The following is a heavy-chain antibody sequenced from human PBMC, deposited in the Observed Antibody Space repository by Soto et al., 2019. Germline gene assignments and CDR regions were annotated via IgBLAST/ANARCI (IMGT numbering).Heavy chain of an antibody. CDR2: VSPKSGGT. D-gene: IGHD2-8*02. J-gene: IGHJ5*02. Sequence: QVQLVQSAAEVEKPGASVKVSCNASGYNFSDYYIHWVRQAPGQGLEWLGWVSPKSGGTNYAQKFKGRVTMTRDTSSNTVYMDLSGLKSDDTAVFYCAREISGGGTLNWFDPWGQGTLVTVSS. CDR3: AREISGGGTLNWFDP. V-gene: IGHV1-2*02. CDR1: GYNFSDYY.